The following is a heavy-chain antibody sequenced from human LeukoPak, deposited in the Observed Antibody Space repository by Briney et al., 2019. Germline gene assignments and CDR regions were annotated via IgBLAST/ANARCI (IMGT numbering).Heavy chain of an antibody. V-gene: IGHV3-48*03. CDR1: GFTFSSYE. J-gene: IGHJ4*02. CDR2: ISSSGSSSGRII. CDR3: AKDPTGVPPDY. Sequence: PGGSLRLSCAASGFTFSSYEMNWVRQAPGKGLEGVSYISSSGSSSGRIIDYADSVKGRFTISRDNSKNTLYLQMNSLRAEDTAVYYCAKDPTGVPPDYWGQGTLVTVSS. D-gene: IGHD1-14*01.